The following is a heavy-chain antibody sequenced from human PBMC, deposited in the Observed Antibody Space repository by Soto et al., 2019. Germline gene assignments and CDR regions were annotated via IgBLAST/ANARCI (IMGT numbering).Heavy chain of an antibody. CDR1: GYTFTSYY. CDR2: INAGNGNT. D-gene: IGHD6-13*01. CDR3: ARSTRIAAAGNGY. Sequence: ASVKVSCKASGYTFTSYYMHWVRQAPGQGLEWMGWINAGNGNTKYSQKFQGRVTITRDTSASTAYMELSSLRSEDTAVYYCARSTRIAAAGNGYWGQGTLVTVSS. J-gene: IGHJ4*02. V-gene: IGHV1-3*01.